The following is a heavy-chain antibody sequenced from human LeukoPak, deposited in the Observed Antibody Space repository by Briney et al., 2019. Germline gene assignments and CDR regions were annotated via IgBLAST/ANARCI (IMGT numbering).Heavy chain of an antibody. CDR3: ARLPDYDILTGYDYRRSYGMDV. J-gene: IGHJ6*02. CDR1: GYTFTSYY. CDR2: INPSGGST. Sequence: ASVKVSCKASGYTFTSYYMHWVRQAPGQGLEWMGIINPSGGSTSYAQKFQGRVTMTRDTSTSTVYMELSSLRSEDTAVYYCARLPDYDILTGYDYRRSYGMDVWGQGTTVTVSS. D-gene: IGHD3-9*01. V-gene: IGHV1-46*01.